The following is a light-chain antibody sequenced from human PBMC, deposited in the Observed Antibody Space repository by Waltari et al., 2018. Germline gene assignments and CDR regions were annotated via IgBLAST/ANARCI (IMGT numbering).Light chain of an antibody. Sequence: EIVMTQSPATLSVSPGERANLSCRASQSVSSNLAWYQQKPGQAPRLLIYGAPTRATGIPARFSGSGSGTEFTLTISSLQSEDFAVYYCQQYNNWPPVTFGQGTKLEIK. CDR1: QSVSSN. CDR3: QQYNNWPPVT. V-gene: IGKV3-15*01. J-gene: IGKJ2*01. CDR2: GAP.